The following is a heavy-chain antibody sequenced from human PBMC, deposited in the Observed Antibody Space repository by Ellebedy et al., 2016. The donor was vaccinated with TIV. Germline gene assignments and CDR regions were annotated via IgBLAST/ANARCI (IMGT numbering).Heavy chain of an antibody. CDR3: AGWVVAAQQVEYFQH. D-gene: IGHD2-15*01. Sequence: AASVKVSCKASGYTFTGYYMHWVRQAPGQGLEWMGWINPNSGGTNYAPKFQGRVTMTRDTSISTAYMELSRLRSDDTAVYYCAGWVVAAQQVEYFQHWGQGTLVTVSS. CDR2: INPNSGGT. J-gene: IGHJ1*01. V-gene: IGHV1-2*02. CDR1: GYTFTGYY.